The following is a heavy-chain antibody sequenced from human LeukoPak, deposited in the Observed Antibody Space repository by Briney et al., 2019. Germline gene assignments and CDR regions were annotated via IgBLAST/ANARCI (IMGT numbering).Heavy chain of an antibody. CDR1: GGTFSSYA. Sequence: ASVKVSCKASGGTFSSYAISWVRQAPGQGLEWMGLVDPEDGETIYAEKFQGRVTITADTSTDTAYMELSSLRSEDTAVYYCATGRHIASWGQGTLVTVSS. CDR3: ATGRHIAS. D-gene: IGHD6-13*01. CDR2: VDPEDGET. J-gene: IGHJ4*02. V-gene: IGHV1-69-2*01.